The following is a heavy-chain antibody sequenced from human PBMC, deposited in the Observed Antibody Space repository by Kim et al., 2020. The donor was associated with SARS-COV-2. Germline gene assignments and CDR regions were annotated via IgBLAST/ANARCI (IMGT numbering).Heavy chain of an antibody. CDR2: LSYDGSST. V-gene: IGHV3-33*05. CDR3: ARAPYNGFWSGHFDY. CDR1: GFTFSSFG. J-gene: IGHJ4*01. D-gene: IGHD3-3*01. Sequence: GGSLRLSCAASGFTFSSFGMHWVRQAPGKGLDWVAVLSYDGSSTFYADSVKGRFTISRDTSKNILFLQMNSLRAEDTAVYYCARAPYNGFWSGHFDYWG.